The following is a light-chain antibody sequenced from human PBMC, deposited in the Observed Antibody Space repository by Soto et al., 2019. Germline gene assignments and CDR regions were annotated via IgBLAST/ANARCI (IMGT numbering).Light chain of an antibody. Sequence: EVGLTQSPATLSLSPGEGATLSCRARQSIGNYLAWYQQKPGQAPRLLIYATSNRATGIPARFSGSGSGTDFTLTISSLEPEDFAVYYCQQRSSWPFTFGPGTKVDIK. CDR1: QSIGNY. V-gene: IGKV3-11*01. CDR2: ATS. CDR3: QQRSSWPFT. J-gene: IGKJ3*01.